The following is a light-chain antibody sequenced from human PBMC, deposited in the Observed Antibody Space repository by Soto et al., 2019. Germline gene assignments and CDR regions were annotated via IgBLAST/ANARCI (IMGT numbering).Light chain of an antibody. Sequence: DIQMTQSPSTLSASVGDRVTITCRASQSISSWLAWYQQKPGKAPKLLIYDASSLESGVPSRFSGSGSGTEFTLPISSLQPDDFATDYCQQYNSYSGTFGQGTKVEIK. CDR3: QQYNSYSGT. V-gene: IGKV1-5*01. CDR2: DAS. J-gene: IGKJ1*01. CDR1: QSISSW.